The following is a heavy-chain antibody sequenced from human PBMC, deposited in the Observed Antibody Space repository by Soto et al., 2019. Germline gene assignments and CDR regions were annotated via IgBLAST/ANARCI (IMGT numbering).Heavy chain of an antibody. CDR2: TYYRSKWYY. Sequence: QTLSLTCAITGDSVSSNSAGWSWVRQSPSRGLEWLGRTYYRSKWYYEYAVSVRGRITINPDTSKNQYSLQLNSVTPEDTAVYSCARGEQYSGRIFDYWGQGTLVTVYS. J-gene: IGHJ4*01. CDR1: GDSVSSNSAG. CDR3: ARGEQYSGRIFDY. V-gene: IGHV6-1*01. D-gene: IGHD1-26*01.